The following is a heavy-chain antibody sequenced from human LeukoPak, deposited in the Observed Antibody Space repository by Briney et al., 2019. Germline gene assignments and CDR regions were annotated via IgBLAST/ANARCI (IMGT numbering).Heavy chain of an antibody. J-gene: IGHJ4*02. CDR1: GYTFTSYY. D-gene: IGHD2-15*01. CDR2: INPSGGST. V-gene: IGHV1-46*01. CDR3: ARDIVAPTYFDY. Sequence: GASVKVSCKASGYTFTSYYMHWVRQAPGQGLEWTGIINPSGGSTSYAQKFQGRVTMTRDTSTSTVYMELSSLRSEDTAVYYCARDIVAPTYFDYWGQGTLVTVSS.